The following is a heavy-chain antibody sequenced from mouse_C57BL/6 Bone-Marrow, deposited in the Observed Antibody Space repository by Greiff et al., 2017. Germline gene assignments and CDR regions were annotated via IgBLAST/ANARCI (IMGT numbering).Heavy chain of an antibody. CDR2: IYPGDGDT. D-gene: IGHD2-2*01. CDR3: SREYGYGYFDY. Sequence: VKLQQSGPELVKPGASVKISCKASGYAFSSSWMNWVKQRPGKGLEWIGRIYPGDGDTNYNGKFKGKATLTADKSSSTASMQRSSLTSEDSAVYVCSREYGYGYFDYGGQGTTRTVSS. J-gene: IGHJ2*01. CDR1: GYAFSSSW. V-gene: IGHV1-82*01.